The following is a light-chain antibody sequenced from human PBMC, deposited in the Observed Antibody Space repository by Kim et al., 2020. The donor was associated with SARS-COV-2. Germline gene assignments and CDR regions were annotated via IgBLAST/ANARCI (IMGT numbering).Light chain of an antibody. CDR1: QSVKSNY. CDR3: QQYGNSHT. Sequence: SSSPRERATLSCRASQSVKSNYLAWYQQRPGQAPRLLVYTASNRATGIPDRFSGSGSGTDFTLTISRLEPEDFAVYYCQQYGNSHTFGQGTKLEI. CDR2: TAS. V-gene: IGKV3-20*01. J-gene: IGKJ2*01.